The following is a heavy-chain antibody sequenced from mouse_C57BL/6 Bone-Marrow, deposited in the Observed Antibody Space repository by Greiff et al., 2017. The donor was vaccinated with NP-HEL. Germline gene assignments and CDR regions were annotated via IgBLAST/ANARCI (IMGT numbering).Heavy chain of an antibody. Sequence: EVKLQESGGGLVQPGGSLKLSCAASGFTFSDYYMYWVRQTPEKRLEWVAYISNGGGSTYYPDTVKGRFTISRDNAKNTLYLQMSRLKSEDTAMYYCARHEATPYYYAMDYWGQGTSVTVSS. CDR1: GFTFSDYY. CDR3: ARHEATPYYYAMDY. V-gene: IGHV5-12*01. J-gene: IGHJ4*01. CDR2: ISNGGGST.